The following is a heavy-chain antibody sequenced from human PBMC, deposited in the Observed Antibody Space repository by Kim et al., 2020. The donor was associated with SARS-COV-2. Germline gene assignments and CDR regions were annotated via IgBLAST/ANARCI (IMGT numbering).Heavy chain of an antibody. Sequence: GGSLRLSCVVSEFIVSTNYMSWVRQAPGRGLEWVSSIHKDGETHYRDSVKGRFTISRDISRNMLFLQMNGLRAEDTAVYYCVKQERGFNYWGQGTLVTVS. CDR3: VKQERGFNY. J-gene: IGHJ4*02. V-gene: IGHV3-53*01. CDR2: IHKDGET. CDR1: EFIVSTNY.